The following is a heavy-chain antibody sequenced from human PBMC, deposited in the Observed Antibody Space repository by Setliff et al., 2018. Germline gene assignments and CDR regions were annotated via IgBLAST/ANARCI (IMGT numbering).Heavy chain of an antibody. CDR2: INPNSGGT. CDR3: ARNDLDTYGYGAFDY. J-gene: IGHJ4*02. D-gene: IGHD5-18*01. CDR1: GYTFTSYD. V-gene: IGHV1-2*02. Sequence: ASVKVSCKASGYTFTSYDINWVRQATRQGLEWMGWINPNSGGTNYAQKFQGRVTVTRDTSISTAYMELSRLRSDDTAVYFCARNDLDTYGYGAFDYWGQGTLVTVSS.